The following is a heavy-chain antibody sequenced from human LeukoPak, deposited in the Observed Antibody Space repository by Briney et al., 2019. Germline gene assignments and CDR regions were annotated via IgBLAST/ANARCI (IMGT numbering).Heavy chain of an antibody. CDR3: AREGSSYVWGSLVY. V-gene: IGHV4-4*07. Sequence: PSETLSLTCSLSGGSIGIYYSGSIRQPAGKGLEWIGRIYTSGSTNYNPSLKSRVTISVDKSKNQFSLKLSSVTAADTAVYYWAREGSSYVWGSLVYCGQGTLVTVSS. J-gene: IGHJ4*02. CDR1: GGSIGIYY. D-gene: IGHD3-16*01. CDR2: IYTSGST.